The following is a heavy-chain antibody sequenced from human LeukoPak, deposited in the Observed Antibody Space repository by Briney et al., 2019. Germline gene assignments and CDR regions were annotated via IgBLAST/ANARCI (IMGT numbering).Heavy chain of an antibody. Sequence: SETLSLTCAVYGGSLSTYSWSWIRQSPGKGLEWIAEINHRGDTNYNPSVKRRVTISVDTSKKQLSLKVSSLSATDTAVCYCARGPTISETGYFDYWGQGTLVTVSS. D-gene: IGHD3-9*01. CDR1: GGSLSTYS. CDR2: INHRGDT. V-gene: IGHV4-34*01. J-gene: IGHJ4*03. CDR3: ARGPTISETGYFDY.